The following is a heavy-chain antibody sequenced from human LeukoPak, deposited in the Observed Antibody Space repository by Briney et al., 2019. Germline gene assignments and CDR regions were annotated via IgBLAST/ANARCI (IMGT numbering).Heavy chain of an antibody. CDR3: ARFTPQGYGWGGYNRFDP. D-gene: IGHD3-16*01. V-gene: IGHV4-59*01. CDR2: IYHSGST. CDR1: GGSISSYY. J-gene: IGHJ5*02. Sequence: PSETLSLTCTVSGGSISSYYWTWIRQPPGKGLEWIGYIYHSGSTNYNPSLKSRVTISVDTSKNQFSLNLTSVTAADTAVYYCARFTPQGYGWGGYNRFDPWGQGTLVTVSS.